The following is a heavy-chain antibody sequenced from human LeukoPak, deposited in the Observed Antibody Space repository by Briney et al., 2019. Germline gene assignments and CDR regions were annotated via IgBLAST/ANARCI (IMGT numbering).Heavy chain of an antibody. CDR1: GFSFNSYW. CDR3: ARDRGLRYFDSFDF. Sequence: GGSLRLSCAVSGFSFNSYWMSWVRQAPGKGLEWVAHIRKDGSDKYYLDSVKARFTISRDNVKNLVHLQMNGLRAEDTAVYYCARDRGLRYFDSFDFRGQGTRVTVSS. V-gene: IGHV3-7*03. J-gene: IGHJ4*02. CDR2: IRKDGSDK. D-gene: IGHD3-9*01.